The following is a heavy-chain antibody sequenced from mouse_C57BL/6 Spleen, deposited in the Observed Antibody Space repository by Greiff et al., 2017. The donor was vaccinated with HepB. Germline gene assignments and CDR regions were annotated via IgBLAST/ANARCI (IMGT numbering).Heavy chain of an antibody. Sequence: EVNVVESGGGLVKPGGSLKLSCAASGFTFSSYAMSWVRQTPEKRLEWVATISDGGSYTYYTDNVKGRFTISRDNAKNNLYLQMSHLKSEDAAMYYCARRPYSDYVPFAYWGQGTLVTVST. CDR3: ARRPYSDYVPFAY. CDR1: GFTFSSYA. CDR2: ISDGGSYT. J-gene: IGHJ3*01. V-gene: IGHV5-4*03. D-gene: IGHD2-13*01.